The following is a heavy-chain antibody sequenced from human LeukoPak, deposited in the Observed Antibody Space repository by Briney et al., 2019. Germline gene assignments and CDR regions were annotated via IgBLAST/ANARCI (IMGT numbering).Heavy chain of an antibody. CDR1: GFTFSNYG. V-gene: IGHV3-33*01. Sequence: GRSLRLSWAASGFTFSNYGMHWVRQAPGKGLEWVAVMWYDESKEYSGDSVKGRFTISRDKSKNTLYLQMNSLRAEDTAVYYCARDPYYGSGKYYHGMDLWGRGTTVTVSS. J-gene: IGHJ6*02. D-gene: IGHD3-10*01. CDR3: ARDPYYGSGKYYHGMDL. CDR2: MWYDESKE.